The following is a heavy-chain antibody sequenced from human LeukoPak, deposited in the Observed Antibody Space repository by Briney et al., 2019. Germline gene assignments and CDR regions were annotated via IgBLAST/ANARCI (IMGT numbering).Heavy chain of an antibody. Sequence: GESLKISCKGSGYSFTNYWIGWVRQMPGKGLEWMGIIYPRDSDTGYSPSFQGQVTISADRSISTTSLQWRSLKASDTATYYCARLSPGVGATAEYWGQGTLVTVSS. CDR1: GYSFTNYW. J-gene: IGHJ4*02. D-gene: IGHD1-26*01. CDR3: ARLSPGVGATAEY. V-gene: IGHV5-51*01. CDR2: IYPRDSDT.